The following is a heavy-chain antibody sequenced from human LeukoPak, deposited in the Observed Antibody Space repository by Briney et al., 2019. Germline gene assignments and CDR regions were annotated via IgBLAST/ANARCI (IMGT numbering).Heavy chain of an antibody. J-gene: IGHJ4*02. D-gene: IGHD6-19*01. CDR3: ARHRPGYSGGPYYFDY. CDR1: GSSFTNYW. CDR2: IYPSDSDT. Sequence: GESLKISCKGSGSSFTNYWIAWVRQMPGKGLEWMGIIYPSDSDTIYSQSFQGQVTISAGESINTAFLQWSSLRASDTAIYYCARHRPGYSGGPYYFDYWGQGTLVTVSS. V-gene: IGHV5-51*01.